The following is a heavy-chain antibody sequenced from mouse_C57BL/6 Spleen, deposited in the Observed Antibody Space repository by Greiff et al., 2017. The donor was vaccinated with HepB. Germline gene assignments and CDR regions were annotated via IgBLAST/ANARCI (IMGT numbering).Heavy chain of an antibody. Sequence: EVKLQQSGPELVKPGASVKISCKASGYTFTDYYMNWVKQSHGKSLEWIGDINPNNGGTSYNQKFKGKATLTVDKSSSTAYMELRSLTSEDSAVYYCARRTGSFAYWGQGTLVTVSA. CDR3: ARRTGSFAY. CDR1: GYTFTDYY. V-gene: IGHV1-26*01. CDR2: INPNNGGT. D-gene: IGHD4-1*01. J-gene: IGHJ3*01.